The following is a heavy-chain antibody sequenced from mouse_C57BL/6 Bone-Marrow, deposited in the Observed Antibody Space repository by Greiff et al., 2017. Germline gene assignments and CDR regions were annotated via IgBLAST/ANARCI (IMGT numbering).Heavy chain of an antibody. J-gene: IGHJ1*03. Sequence: QVQLQQPGAELVKPGASVKMSCKASGYTFTSYWITWVKQRPGQGLEWIGDIYPGSGSTNYNEKFKSKATLTVDTSSSTSYMPLSSLTSEDSAVYYCARPSYSNYWYFDVWGTGTTVTVSS. D-gene: IGHD2-5*01. CDR1: GYTFTSYW. CDR3: ARPSYSNYWYFDV. CDR2: IYPGSGST. V-gene: IGHV1-55*01.